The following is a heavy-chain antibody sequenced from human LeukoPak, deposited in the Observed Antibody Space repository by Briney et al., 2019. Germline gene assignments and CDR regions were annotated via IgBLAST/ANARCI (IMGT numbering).Heavy chain of an antibody. Sequence: PGGSPRLSCTASGFTFGDHAMSWVRQAPGKGLEWVGFIRSKAYGGTTEYAASVEGRFTISRDDSKSIAYLQMNSLKTEDTAVYYCNRGPIQLWLYYGMDVWGQGTTVIVSS. CDR3: NRGPIQLWLYYGMDV. CDR1: GFTFGDHA. CDR2: IRSKAYGGTT. D-gene: IGHD5-18*01. J-gene: IGHJ6*02. V-gene: IGHV3-49*04.